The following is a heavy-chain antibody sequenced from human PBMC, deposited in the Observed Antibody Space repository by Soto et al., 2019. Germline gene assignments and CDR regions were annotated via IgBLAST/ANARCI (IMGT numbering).Heavy chain of an antibody. CDR2: IYWDDDK. J-gene: IGHJ4*02. CDR3: AHHPYYGLAPYSFDY. V-gene: IGHV2-5*02. D-gene: IGHD3-10*01. Sequence: QITLKESGPTLVKPTQTLTLTCTFSGFSLSTSGVGVGWIRQPPGKALEWLAVIYWDDDKRSSSSLKSRLTTXXDXSXXQVVLTMTNMDPVDPATCYCAHHPYYGLAPYSFDYWGQGILVTVSS. CDR1: GFSLSTSGVG.